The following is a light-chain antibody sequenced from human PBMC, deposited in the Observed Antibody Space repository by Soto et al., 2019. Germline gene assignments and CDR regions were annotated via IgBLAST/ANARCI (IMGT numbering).Light chain of an antibody. CDR1: QGIINY. CDR2: AAS. CDR3: TKYNSGPLS. V-gene: IGKV1-27*01. J-gene: IGKJ4*01. Sequence: DIQMTQSPSSLSASVGDRVTITCRASQGIINYLAWYQQKPGKAPKLLIYAASTLQSGVTSRFSGSGSGTDFTLTISGLQPEDVATYYCTKYNSGPLSFGGGTKVEIX.